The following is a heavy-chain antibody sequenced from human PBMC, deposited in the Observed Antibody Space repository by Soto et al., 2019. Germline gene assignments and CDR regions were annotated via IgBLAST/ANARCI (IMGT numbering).Heavy chain of an antibody. V-gene: IGHV3-21*01. D-gene: IGHD2-2*01. Sequence: GGSLRLSCAASGFTFSSYSMNWVRQAPGKGLEWVSSISSSSSYIYYADSVKGRFTISRDNAKNSLYLQMNSLRAEDTAVYYCARDAPEGYCSSTSCYGYGMDVWGQGTTVTVSS. J-gene: IGHJ6*02. CDR3: ARDAPEGYCSSTSCYGYGMDV. CDR2: ISSSSSYI. CDR1: GFTFSSYS.